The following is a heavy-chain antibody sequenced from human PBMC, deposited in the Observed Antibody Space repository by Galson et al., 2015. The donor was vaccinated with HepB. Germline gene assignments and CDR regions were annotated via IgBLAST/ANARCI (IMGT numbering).Heavy chain of an antibody. D-gene: IGHD2-21*01. CDR1: GFSFSSYA. CDR2: ISGSGGST. CDR3: AKDRGDGGEPGYFDL. Sequence: SLRLSCAASGFSFSSYAMSWVRQAPGKGLEWVSAISGSGGSTYYADAVKGRFTISRDNSKDTLYLQMNSLRAEDTAVYYCAKDRGDGGEPGYFDLWGRGTLVTVSS. V-gene: IGHV3-23*01. J-gene: IGHJ2*01.